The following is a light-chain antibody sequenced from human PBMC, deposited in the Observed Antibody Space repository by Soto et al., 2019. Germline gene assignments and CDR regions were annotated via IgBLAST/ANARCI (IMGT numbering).Light chain of an antibody. CDR1: QSVSSY. Sequence: EIVLTQSPATLSLSPGERATLSCRASQSVSSYLAWYQQKPGQAPRLLIYDASNRATGIPARFSGSGSGTDFTLTICSLEPEDFAVYYCQQGSNWPYTFGQGNKLEIK. V-gene: IGKV3-11*01. CDR3: QQGSNWPYT. CDR2: DAS. J-gene: IGKJ2*01.